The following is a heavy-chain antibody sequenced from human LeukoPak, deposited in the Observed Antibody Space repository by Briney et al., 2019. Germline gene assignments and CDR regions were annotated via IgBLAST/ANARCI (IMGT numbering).Heavy chain of an antibody. CDR1: GGSFSGYY. CDR2: INHSGST. CDR3: ARAPPELDYFDY. D-gene: IGHD6-13*01. Sequence: SETLSLTCAVYGGSFSGYYWSWIRQPPGKGLEWIGEINHSGSTNYNPSLKSRVTISVDTSKNQFSLKLSSVTAADTAVYYCARAPPELDYFDYWGQGTLVTVSS. V-gene: IGHV4-34*01. J-gene: IGHJ4*02.